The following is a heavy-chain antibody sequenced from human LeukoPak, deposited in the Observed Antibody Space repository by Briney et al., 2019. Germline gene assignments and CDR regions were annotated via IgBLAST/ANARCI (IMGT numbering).Heavy chain of an antibody. CDR2: IYYSGST. V-gene: IGHV4-31*03. CDR1: GGSISSGGYY. J-gene: IGHJ5*02. CDR3: ARDRSGEGFGEFYNWFDP. D-gene: IGHD3-10*01. Sequence: SQTLSLTCTVSGGSISSGGYYWSWIRQHPGKGLEWIGYIYYSGSTYYNPSLESRVTISVDTSKNQFSLKLSSVTAADTAVYYCARDRSGEGFGEFYNWFDPWGQGTLVTVSS.